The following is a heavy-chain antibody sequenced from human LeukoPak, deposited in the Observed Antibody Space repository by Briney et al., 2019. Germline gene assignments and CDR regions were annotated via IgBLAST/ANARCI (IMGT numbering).Heavy chain of an antibody. V-gene: IGHV1-18*01. Sequence: ASVKVSCKASGYTFTTYEISWVRQAPGQGLEWLGWISAYTGKTNYAQNFQGRVTLTTDTSTTTAYMELRSLNSDDTAVYYCARGGSKNYSLTWGSNYWGQGTLVTVSS. J-gene: IGHJ4*02. CDR2: ISAYTGKT. CDR3: ARGGSKNYSLTWGSNY. CDR1: GYTFTTYE. D-gene: IGHD2-15*01.